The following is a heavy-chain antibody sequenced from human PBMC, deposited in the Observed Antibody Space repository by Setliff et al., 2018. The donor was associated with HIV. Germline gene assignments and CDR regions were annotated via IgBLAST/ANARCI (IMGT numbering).Heavy chain of an antibody. CDR1: GYTFTGYY. V-gene: IGHV1-2*02. CDR3: ARSVRGVAYYNFWSVYSHNYYYYMDV. J-gene: IGHJ6*03. CDR2: INPNSGDT. D-gene: IGHD3-3*01. Sequence: ASVKVSCKASGYTFTGYYMHWVRQAPGQGLEWMGWINPNSGDTNYAQRFQGRVTMTRDTSISTAYMEVSRLRSDDTAVYYCARSVRGVAYYNFWSVYSHNYYYYMDVWGKGTTVTVSS.